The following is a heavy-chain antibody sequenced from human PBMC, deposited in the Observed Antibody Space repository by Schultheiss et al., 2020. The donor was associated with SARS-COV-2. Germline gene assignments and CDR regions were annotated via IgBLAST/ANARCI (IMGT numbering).Heavy chain of an antibody. CDR1: GFTVSSNY. J-gene: IGHJ4*02. V-gene: IGHV3-74*01. CDR2: INSDGSST. CDR3: ARVNRIAGFDY. Sequence: GGSLRLSCAASGFTVSSNYMSWVRQAPGKGLVWVSRINSDGSSTSYADSVKGRFTISRDNSKNTLYLQMNSLRAEDTAVYYCARVNRIAGFDYWGQGTLVTVSS. D-gene: IGHD6-13*01.